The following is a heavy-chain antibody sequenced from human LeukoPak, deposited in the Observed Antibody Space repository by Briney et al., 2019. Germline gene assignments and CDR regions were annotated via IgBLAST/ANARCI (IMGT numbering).Heavy chain of an antibody. CDR2: IYYSGST. Sequence: PSETLSLTCTVSGGSISSSSYYCGWIRQPPGKGLEWIGSIYYSGSTYYHPSHERPVTISVDTSTHQFTLRLTSVTAAGTAVYYCARGSGYWGQGTLVTVSS. CDR3: ARGSGY. J-gene: IGHJ4*02. V-gene: IGHV4-39*01. CDR1: GGSISSSSYY.